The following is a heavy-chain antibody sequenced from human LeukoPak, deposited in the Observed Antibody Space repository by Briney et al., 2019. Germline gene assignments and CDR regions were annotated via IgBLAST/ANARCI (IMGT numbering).Heavy chain of an antibody. V-gene: IGHV4-39*01. CDR3: ARHRIAARGSFDY. CDR1: GGSIGSSYYY. CDR2: IYYSGST. D-gene: IGHD6-6*01. J-gene: IGHJ4*02. Sequence: PSETLSLTCTVSGGSIGSSYYYWGWIRQPPERGLEWIGSIYYSGSTYYNPSLKSRVTVSEDTSKNQFSLKLNSVTAADTAVYYCARHRIAARGSFDYWGQGTLVTVSS.